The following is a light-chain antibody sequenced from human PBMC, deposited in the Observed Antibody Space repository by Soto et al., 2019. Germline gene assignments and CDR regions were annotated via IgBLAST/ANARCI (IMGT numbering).Light chain of an antibody. CDR3: SSYTSSGSLVV. CDR1: SSDVGGYNY. CDR2: DVS. J-gene: IGLJ1*01. Sequence: QSALTQPASVSGSPGQSITISCTGTSSDVGGYNYVSWYQQFPGKAPKVMVFDVSYRPSGVSNRFSGSKSANTASLTISGLQAEDEADYYCSSYTSSGSLVVFGTGTQLTVL. V-gene: IGLV2-14*01.